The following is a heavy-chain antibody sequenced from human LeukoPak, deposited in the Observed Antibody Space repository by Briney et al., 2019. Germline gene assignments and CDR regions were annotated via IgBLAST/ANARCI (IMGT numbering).Heavy chain of an antibody. V-gene: IGHV3-30-3*01. CDR2: ISYDGSNK. D-gene: IGHD2-15*01. Sequence: GRSLRLSCAASGFTFSSYAMHWVRQAPGKGLEWVAVISYDGSNKYYADSVKGRFTISRDNSKNTLYLQMNSLRVEDTAVYYCARIGRLYAFDIWGQGTMVTVSS. J-gene: IGHJ3*02. CDR1: GFTFSSYA. CDR3: ARIGRLYAFDI.